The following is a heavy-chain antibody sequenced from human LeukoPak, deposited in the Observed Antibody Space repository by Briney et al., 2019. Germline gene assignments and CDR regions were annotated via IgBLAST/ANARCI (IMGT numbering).Heavy chain of an antibody. CDR1: GYTFTSYY. J-gene: IGHJ5*02. D-gene: IGHD2-15*01. CDR3: ARDNRGA. V-gene: IGHV1-46*01. Sequence: ASVKVSCKASGYTFTSYYMHWVRQAPGQGLEWMGIINPSGGSTSYAQKFQGSVTITADKSTSTAYMELSSLRSEDTAVYYCARDNRGAWGQGTLVTVSS. CDR2: INPSGGST.